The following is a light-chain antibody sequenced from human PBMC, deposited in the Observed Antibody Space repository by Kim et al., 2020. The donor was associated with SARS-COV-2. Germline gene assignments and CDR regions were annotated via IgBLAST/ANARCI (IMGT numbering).Light chain of an antibody. Sequence: VALEQTVTITCPGDSLRSYDASWYHQKAGQAPVLVIYGKNDRPSGIPDRFSGSRSGNTASLTITGAQAEDAADYYCNSRDNNGKVVFGGGTQLTVL. V-gene: IGLV3-19*01. CDR2: GKN. J-gene: IGLJ3*02. CDR3: NSRDNNGKVV. CDR1: SLRSYD.